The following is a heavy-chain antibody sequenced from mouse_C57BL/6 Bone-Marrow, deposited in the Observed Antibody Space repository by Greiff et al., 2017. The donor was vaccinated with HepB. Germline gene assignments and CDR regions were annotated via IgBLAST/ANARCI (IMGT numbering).Heavy chain of an antibody. CDR2: INPNYGTT. D-gene: IGHD1-1*01. Sequence: VQLQQSGPELVKPGASVKISCKASGYSFTDYNMNWVKQSNGKSLEWIGVINPNYGTTSYNQKFQGKATLTVDQSSSTASMQLTSLTSEDSSVDYCARKDDYYGSDYWGQGTTLTVSS. V-gene: IGHV1-39*01. J-gene: IGHJ2*01. CDR1: GYSFTDYN. CDR3: ARKDDYYGSDY.